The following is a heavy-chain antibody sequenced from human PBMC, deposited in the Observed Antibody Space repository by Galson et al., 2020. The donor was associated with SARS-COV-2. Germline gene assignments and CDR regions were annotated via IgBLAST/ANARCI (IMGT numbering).Heavy chain of an antibody. V-gene: IGHV3-30-3*01. J-gene: IGHJ4*02. Sequence: GESLKISCVASGFTFSSYAMHWVRQAPGKGLEWVAVISYDGSNKYYADSVKGRFTISRDNSKNTLYLQMNSLRAEDTAVYYCARAPSLYGEFDYWGQGTLVTVSS. D-gene: IGHD4-17*01. CDR2: ISYDGSNK. CDR1: GFTFSSYA. CDR3: ARAPSLYGEFDY.